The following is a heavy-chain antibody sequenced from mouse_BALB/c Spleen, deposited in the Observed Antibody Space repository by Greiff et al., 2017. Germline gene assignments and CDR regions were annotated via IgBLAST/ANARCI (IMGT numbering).Heavy chain of an antibody. CDR3: APYGYDVAY. Sequence: VHVKQSGAELVRPGALVKLSCKASGFNIKDYYMHWVKQRPEQGLEWIGWIDPENGNTIYDPKFQGKASITADTSSNTAYLQLSSLTSEDTAVYYCAPYGYDVAYWGQGTLVTVSA. D-gene: IGHD2-2*01. CDR2: IDPENGNT. J-gene: IGHJ3*01. CDR1: GFNIKDYY. V-gene: IGHV14-1*02.